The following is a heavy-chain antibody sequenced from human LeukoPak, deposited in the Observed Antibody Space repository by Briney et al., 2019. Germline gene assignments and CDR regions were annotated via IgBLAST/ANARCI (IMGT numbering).Heavy chain of an antibody. CDR2: IYYSGST. Sequence: SETLSPTCTVSGGSISSSSYYWGWIRQPPGKGLEWIGSIYYSGSTYYNPSLKSRVTISVDTSKNQFSLKLSSVTAADTAVYYCARLGRVPIAVADTGGIDYWGQGTLVTVSS. CDR3: ARLGRVPIAVADTGGIDY. J-gene: IGHJ4*02. D-gene: IGHD6-19*01. CDR1: GGSISSSSYY. V-gene: IGHV4-39*01.